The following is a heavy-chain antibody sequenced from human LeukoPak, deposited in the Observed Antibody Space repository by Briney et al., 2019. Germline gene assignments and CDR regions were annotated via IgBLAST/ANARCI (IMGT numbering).Heavy chain of an antibody. D-gene: IGHD3-16*01. CDR1: GYTFASYG. Sequence: ASVKVSCKASGYTFASYGISWVRQAPGQGLEWMGWISAYNGNTNYAQKFQGRLTMTTDTSTSTAYMELKSLRSNDTAVYYCAKCVSAYWRENWGQGTLVTVS. CDR2: ISAYNGNT. J-gene: IGHJ4*02. V-gene: IGHV1-18*01. CDR3: AKCVSAYWREN.